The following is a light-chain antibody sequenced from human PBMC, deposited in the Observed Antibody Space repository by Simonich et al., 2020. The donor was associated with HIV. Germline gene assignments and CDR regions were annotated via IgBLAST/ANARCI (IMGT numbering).Light chain of an antibody. Sequence: DIQMTQSPSSLSASVGDRVTITCRASQSVSISLAWYQQKLGKAAKLLIYQASSLETGVPSRFSGSGSGTEFTLTITSLQPDDFATYYCQQYKTNLSFGGGTKVDIK. CDR3: QQYKTNLS. CDR1: QSVSIS. CDR2: QAS. J-gene: IGKJ4*01. V-gene: IGKV1-5*03.